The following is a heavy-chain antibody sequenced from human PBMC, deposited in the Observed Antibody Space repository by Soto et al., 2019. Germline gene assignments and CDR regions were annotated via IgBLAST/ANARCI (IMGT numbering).Heavy chain of an antibody. Sequence: GESLKISCNASGYSFDSYWIGWVRQMPGKGLEWMGIVHPGNSDIRYSPSFQGQVTVSVDSSISTAYLQWGSLKASDTAMYSCAALTGVTFHWGQGTLVTV. V-gene: IGHV5-51*01. CDR1: GYSFDSYW. CDR2: VHPGNSDI. D-gene: IGHD1-20*01. CDR3: AALTGVTFH. J-gene: IGHJ4*02.